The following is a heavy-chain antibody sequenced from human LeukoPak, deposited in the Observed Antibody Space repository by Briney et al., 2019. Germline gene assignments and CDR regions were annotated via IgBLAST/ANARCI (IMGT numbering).Heavy chain of an antibody. Sequence: ASVKVSCKASGYTFTSYYMHWVRQAPGQGLEWMGIINPSGGSTSYAQKFQGRVTMTRDTSTSTVYMEPSSLRSEDTAVYYCARFPVYDFWSGYLDYWGQGTLVTVSS. V-gene: IGHV1-46*01. J-gene: IGHJ4*02. D-gene: IGHD3-3*01. CDR2: INPSGGST. CDR3: ARFPVYDFWSGYLDY. CDR1: GYTFTSYY.